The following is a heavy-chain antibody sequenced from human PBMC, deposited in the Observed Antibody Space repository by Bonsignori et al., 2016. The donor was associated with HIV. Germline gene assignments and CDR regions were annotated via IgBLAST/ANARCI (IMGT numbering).Heavy chain of an antibody. J-gene: IGHJ4*02. CDR2: INPNSFGT. Sequence: QVRLVQSGAEVKKPGTSVKVSCKTSGYTFTGYYIHWVRQAPGQGLEWMGWINPNSFGTNYAQKFQGRVTVTSDSSLTTSYMELDRLASDDTAIYYCARGGCGGPSDFDSWGQGTLVTV. V-gene: IGHV1-2*02. D-gene: IGHD3-16*01. CDR3: ARGGCGGPSDFDS. CDR1: GYTFTGYY.